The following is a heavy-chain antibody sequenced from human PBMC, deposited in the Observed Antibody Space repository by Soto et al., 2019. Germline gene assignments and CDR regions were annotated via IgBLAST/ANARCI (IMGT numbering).Heavy chain of an antibody. Sequence: QVQLVQSGAEVKKPGASVKVSCKASGYTFTSYGISWVRQAPGQGLEWMGWISAYNGNTNYAQKLQGRDTMTTDTSTSTAYMELRSLRSDYTAVYYCARDPATYAILSGYGGLDYWGPGTLFTVSS. V-gene: IGHV1-18*01. J-gene: IGHJ4*02. CDR1: GYTFTSYG. D-gene: IGHD3-9*01. CDR3: ARDPATYAILSGYGGLDY. CDR2: ISAYNGNT.